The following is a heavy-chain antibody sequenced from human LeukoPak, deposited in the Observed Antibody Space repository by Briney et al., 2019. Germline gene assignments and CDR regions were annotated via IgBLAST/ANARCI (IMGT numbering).Heavy chain of an antibody. CDR3: ARGLVPAAIRGYYMDV. D-gene: IGHD2-2*02. CDR2: MYPNSGNT. J-gene: IGHJ6*03. Sequence: ASVKVSCKASGYTFTSYDINWVRQATGQGLEWMGWMYPNSGNTGYAQKFQGRVTITRNTSISTAYMELSSLRSEDTAVYYCARGLVPAAIRGYYMDVWGKGTTVTVSS. V-gene: IGHV1-8*03. CDR1: GYTFTSYD.